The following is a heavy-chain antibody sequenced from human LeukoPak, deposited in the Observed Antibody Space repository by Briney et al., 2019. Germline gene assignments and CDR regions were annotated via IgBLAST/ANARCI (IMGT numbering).Heavy chain of an antibody. V-gene: IGHV1-8*01. J-gene: IGHJ6*03. CDR1: GYTFTSYD. Sequence: ASVKVSCKASGYTFTSYDINWVRQATGQGLEWMGWMNPNSGNTGYAQKFQGRVTMTRNTPISTAYMELSSLRSEDTAVYYCARGLGSSSWGVYYYYYMDVWGKGTTVTVSS. CDR2: MNPNSGNT. D-gene: IGHD6-13*01. CDR3: ARGLGSSSWGVYYYYYMDV.